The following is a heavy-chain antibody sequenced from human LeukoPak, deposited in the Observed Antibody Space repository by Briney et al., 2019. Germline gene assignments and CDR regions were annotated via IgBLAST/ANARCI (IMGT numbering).Heavy chain of an antibody. CDR2: INHSGST. CDR1: GGSFSGYY. CDR3: ARGLGEWLRFGRFDC. Sequence: SETLSLTCAVYGGSFSGYYWSWIRQPPGKGLEWIGEINHSGSTNYNPSLKSRVTISVDTSKNQFSLKLSSVTAADTAVYYCARGLGEWLRFGRFDCWGQGTLVTVSS. V-gene: IGHV4-34*01. D-gene: IGHD5-12*01. J-gene: IGHJ4*02.